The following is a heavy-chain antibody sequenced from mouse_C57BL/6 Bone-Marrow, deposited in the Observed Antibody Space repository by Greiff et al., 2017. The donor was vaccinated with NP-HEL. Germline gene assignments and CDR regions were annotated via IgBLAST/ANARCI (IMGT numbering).Heavy chain of an antibody. Sequence: EVKLVESGGGLVQPGGSLKLSCAASGFTFSDYGMAWVRQAPRKGPEWVAFISNLAYSIYYADTVTGRFTISRENAKNTLYLERSSLRSEDTAMYYCARGLPGYFDVWGTGTTVTVSS. CDR1: GFTFSDYG. J-gene: IGHJ1*03. CDR2: ISNLAYSI. CDR3: ARGLPGYFDV. V-gene: IGHV5-15*01.